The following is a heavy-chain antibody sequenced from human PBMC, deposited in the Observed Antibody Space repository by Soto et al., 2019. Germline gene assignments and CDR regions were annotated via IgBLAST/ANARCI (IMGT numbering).Heavy chain of an antibody. J-gene: IGHJ4*02. CDR1: GFTFSDYY. CDR3: ARGYYDSSGYTVFDY. V-gene: IGHV3-11*06. D-gene: IGHD3-22*01. CDR2: ISSSSSYT. Sequence: QVQLVESGGGLVKPGGSLRLSCAASGFTFSDYYMSWICQAPGKGLEWVSYISSSSSYTNYADSVKGRFTISRDNAKNSLYLQMNSLRAEDTAVYYCARGYYDSSGYTVFDYWGQGTLVTVSS.